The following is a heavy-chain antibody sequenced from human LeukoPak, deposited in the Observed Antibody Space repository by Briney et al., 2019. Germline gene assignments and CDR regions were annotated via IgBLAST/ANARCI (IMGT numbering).Heavy chain of an antibody. CDR2: ISSSGSTI. CDR3: ARDPSGIVVVPAAISEFWGFAP. V-gene: IGHV3-11*04. CDR1: GFTFSDYY. Sequence: GGSLRLSCAASGFTFSDYYMSWIRQAPGKGLEWVSYISSSGSTIYYADSVKGRFTISRDNAKNSLYLQMNSLRAEDTAVYYCARDPSGIVVVPAAISEFWGFAPWGQGTLVTVSS. D-gene: IGHD2-2*01. J-gene: IGHJ5*02.